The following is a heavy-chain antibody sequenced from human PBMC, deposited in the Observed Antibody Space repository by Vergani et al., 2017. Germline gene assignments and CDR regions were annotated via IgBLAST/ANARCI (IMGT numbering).Heavy chain of an antibody. CDR3: AKDRANSGAYPIDF. V-gene: IGHV1-2*02. J-gene: IGHJ4*02. Sequence: QVRLMQSAAEVKKPGASVRVSCKASGYTFTGYFIHWVRPAPGQGLEWMGWINPNRGVTNYGQKFHGRVTMTSDTSTNTVYMELSRLKSDDTALYYGAKDRANSGAYPIDFWGPGTLVTVSS. CDR1: GYTFTGYF. D-gene: IGHD1-26*01. CDR2: INPNRGVT.